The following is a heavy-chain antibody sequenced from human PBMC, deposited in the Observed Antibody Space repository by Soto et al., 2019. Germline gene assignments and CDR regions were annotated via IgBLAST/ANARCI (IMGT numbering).Heavy chain of an antibody. J-gene: IGHJ4*02. V-gene: IGHV1-18*01. CDR3: ARDVGYGLIDG. CDR1: GYAFTSYG. Sequence: QVQLVQSGGEVNKPRASVKVSCKASGYAFTSYGISWVRQAPGQGLEWMGWINAYNGNTNYAQKVQGRVTMTTDTSTSTAYMELRSLRSDDTAVYYCARDVGYGLIDGWGQGTLVTVSS. D-gene: IGHD5-18*01. CDR2: INAYNGNT.